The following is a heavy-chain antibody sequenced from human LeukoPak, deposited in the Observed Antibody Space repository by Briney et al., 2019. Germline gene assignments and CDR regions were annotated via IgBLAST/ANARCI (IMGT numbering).Heavy chain of an antibody. CDR2: IYYSGST. Sequence: SETLSLTCTVSGGSISSSSYYWGWIRQPPGKGLEWIGSIYYSGSTYYNPSLKSRVTISVDTSKNQFSLKLSSVTAADTAVYYCARAKWNWNYGYYMDVWGKGTTVTVSS. CDR3: ARAKWNWNYGYYMDV. D-gene: IGHD1-7*01. J-gene: IGHJ6*03. V-gene: IGHV4-39*07. CDR1: GGSISSSSYY.